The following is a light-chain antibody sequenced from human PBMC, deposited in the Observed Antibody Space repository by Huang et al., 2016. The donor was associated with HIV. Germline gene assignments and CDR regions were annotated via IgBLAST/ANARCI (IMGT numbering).Light chain of an antibody. V-gene: IGKV3-11*01. CDR1: QNVSSY. Sequence: EIVLTQSPATLSLSPGERATLSCRASQNVSSYLAWYPQKPGQAPRLLIDDASNRATGIPARFSGSVSGTDFTLTISSLEPEDFAVYYCQQRSIWPWTFGQGTKVEIK. J-gene: IGKJ1*01. CDR3: QQRSIWPWT. CDR2: DAS.